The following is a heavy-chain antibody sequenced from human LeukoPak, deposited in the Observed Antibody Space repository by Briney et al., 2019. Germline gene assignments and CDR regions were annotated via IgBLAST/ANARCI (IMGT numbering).Heavy chain of an antibody. Sequence: SETLSLTCTISGGSINGYYWSWIRQPPGKGLEWIGSIYSSGSTYYNPSLKSRVTISVDASKNQFSLKLSSVTAADTAVYYCARHSGSYRSRLDYWGQGTLVTVSS. CDR1: GGSINGYY. V-gene: IGHV4-39*01. D-gene: IGHD3-16*02. J-gene: IGHJ4*02. CDR2: IYSSGST. CDR3: ARHSGSYRSRLDY.